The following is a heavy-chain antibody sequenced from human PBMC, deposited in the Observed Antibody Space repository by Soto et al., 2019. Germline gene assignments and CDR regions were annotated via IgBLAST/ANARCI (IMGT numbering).Heavy chain of an antibody. CDR1: GYAFTSYA. CDR3: ARGGAPQVGWFDP. D-gene: IGHD2-2*01. V-gene: IGHV1-3*01. CDR2: INAGNGNT. J-gene: IGHJ5*02. Sequence: ASVTVSCQAAGYAFTSYAMHWVRQAPGQRLEWMGWINAGNGNTKYSQKLQGRVTITRDTSASTAYMELSSLRSEDTAVYYCARGGAPQVGWFDPWGQGTLVTVSS.